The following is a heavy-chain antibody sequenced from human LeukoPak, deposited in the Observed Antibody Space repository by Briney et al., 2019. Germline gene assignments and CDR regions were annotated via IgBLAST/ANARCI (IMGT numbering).Heavy chain of an antibody. V-gene: IGHV1-2*04. CDR1: GYTFNGNY. J-gene: IGHJ4*02. CDR3: ARAKGDLFNGFYFDY. D-gene: IGHD3-9*01. Sequence: ASVKVSCTASGYTFNGNYIHWVRQAPGQGLEWMGWINPHSGGTNSAQKFQGWVTMTRDTSISTAYIELSRLTSDDTAIYYCARAKGDLFNGFYFDYWGQGTLITVSS. CDR2: INPHSGGT.